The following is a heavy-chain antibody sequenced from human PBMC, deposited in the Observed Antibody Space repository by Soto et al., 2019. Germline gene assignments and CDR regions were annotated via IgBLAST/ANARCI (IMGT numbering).Heavy chain of an antibody. CDR1: GFPFSSYG. J-gene: IGHJ4*02. CDR3: AKKGPDCSGGSCHYYFDY. Sequence: GGSLRLSCAASGFPFSSYGMHWVRQAPGKGLEWVAVISYDGNNKYYADSVKGRFTISRDNSKNTLYLQMNSLRAEDTAVYYCAKKGPDCSGGSCHYYFDYWGQGTLVTVSS. D-gene: IGHD2-15*01. V-gene: IGHV3-30*18. CDR2: ISYDGNNK.